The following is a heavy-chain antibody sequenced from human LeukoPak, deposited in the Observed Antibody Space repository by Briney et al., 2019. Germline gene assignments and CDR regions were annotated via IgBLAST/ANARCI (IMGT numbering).Heavy chain of an antibody. V-gene: IGHV3-15*07. J-gene: IGHJ5*02. CDR3: ATDFYDST. CDR1: GFTFSNAW. CDR2: IRSNSDGGTI. Sequence: GGSLRLSCATSGFTFSNAWMNWVRQAPGKGLEWVGRIRSNSDGGTIDYAAPVKGRFTLSRDDSKTTLYLQMNSLQTEDTAVYYCATDFYDSTWGQGALVTVSS. D-gene: IGHD3-22*01.